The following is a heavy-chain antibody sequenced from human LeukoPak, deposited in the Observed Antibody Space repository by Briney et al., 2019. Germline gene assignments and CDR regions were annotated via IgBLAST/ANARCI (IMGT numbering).Heavy chain of an antibody. D-gene: IGHD2-8*01. V-gene: IGHV4-31*11. CDR1: GGSISSGGYY. J-gene: IGHJ4*02. CDR3: ARETLGYCTNGVCLTTKTIDY. CDR2: IYYSGST. Sequence: SETLSLTCAVSGGSISSGGYYWSWIRQHPGKGLEWIGYIYYSGSTYYNPSLKSRVTISVDTSKNQFSLKLSSVTAADTAVYCCARETLGYCTNGVCLTTKTIDYWGQGTLVTVSS.